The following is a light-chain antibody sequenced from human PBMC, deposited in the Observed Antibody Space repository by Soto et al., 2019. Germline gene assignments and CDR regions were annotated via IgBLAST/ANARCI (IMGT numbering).Light chain of an antibody. CDR1: RRVGSNY. CDR2: GAS. CDR3: QQYGNSLQT. J-gene: IGKJ2*01. V-gene: IGKV3-20*01. Sequence: EIVLTQSPGTVSLSPGERVTLSCRASRRVGSNYLAWYQQIPGQAPRLLIYGASTRASGVSDRFSGSGSATDFALTINRLEPEDLGVYYCQQYGNSLQTFGQGTKLEIK.